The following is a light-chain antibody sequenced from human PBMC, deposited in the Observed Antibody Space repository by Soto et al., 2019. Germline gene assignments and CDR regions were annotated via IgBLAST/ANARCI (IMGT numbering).Light chain of an antibody. CDR2: EGS. Sequence: QSVLTQPASVSGSPGQSITISCTGTSSDVAVYDLVSWYQQHPGKAPKLIIYEGSKRPSGISSRFSGSKSGNTASLIISGLQGDDEGDYYCCAYVSSNTLLFGGGTQLTVL. J-gene: IGLJ3*02. CDR1: SSDVAVYDL. V-gene: IGLV2-23*01. CDR3: CAYVSSNTLL.